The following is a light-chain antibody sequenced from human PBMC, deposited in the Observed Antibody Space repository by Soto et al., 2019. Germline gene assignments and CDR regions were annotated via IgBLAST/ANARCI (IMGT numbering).Light chain of an antibody. J-gene: IGLJ2*01. Sequence: QSALTQPASVSGSPGQSITISCTGTSSDVGGYNYVSWYQQHPGKAPKLMIYDVSNRPSGVSNRFSGSKSGNTASLTISGLQVEDEADYYCSSYTSSSTLVVGGGTKLTVL. CDR1: SSDVGGYNY. CDR2: DVS. V-gene: IGLV2-14*03. CDR3: SSYTSSSTLV.